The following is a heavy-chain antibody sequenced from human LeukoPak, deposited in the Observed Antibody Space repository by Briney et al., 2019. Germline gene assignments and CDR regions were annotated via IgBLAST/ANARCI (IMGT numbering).Heavy chain of an antibody. CDR2: IYYSGST. Sequence: PSETLSLTCPVSGGSISDFYWTWIRQPPGKGLEWIGFIYYSGSTNYNPSLRSRVTMSLDTSKNQFSLKLSSVTAADTAMYYCARAGSCRGASCYSFGYWGRGTLVAVSS. V-gene: IGHV4-59*01. CDR3: ARAGSCRGASCYSFGY. J-gene: IGHJ4*02. D-gene: IGHD2-15*01. CDR1: GGSISDFY.